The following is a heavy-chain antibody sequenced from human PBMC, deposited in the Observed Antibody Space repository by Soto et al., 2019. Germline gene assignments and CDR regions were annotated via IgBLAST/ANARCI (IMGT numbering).Heavy chain of an antibody. CDR1: GFTFSTYV. J-gene: IGHJ4*02. Sequence: EVQLLESGGGLVQPGGSLRLSCAASGFTFSTYVMCWVRQVPGKGLEWVSTIDGSGAATHYADSLKGRFTISRDNSKNTLYLQVNALRVDDTAIYYCAAARQLWPDFWGQGTLVTVSS. D-gene: IGHD5-18*01. CDR3: AAARQLWPDF. CDR2: IDGSGAAT. V-gene: IGHV3-23*01.